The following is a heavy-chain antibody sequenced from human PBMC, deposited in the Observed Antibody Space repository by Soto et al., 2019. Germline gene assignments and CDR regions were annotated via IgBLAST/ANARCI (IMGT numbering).Heavy chain of an antibody. CDR3: ARSLSSGWYTNWFDP. D-gene: IGHD6-19*01. J-gene: IGHJ5*02. CDR2: ISSSGSTI. CDR1: GFTFSDYY. Sequence: GGSLRLSCAASGFTFSDYYMSWIRQAPGKELEWVSYISSSGSTIYYADSVKGRFTISRDNAKNSLYLQMNSLRAEDTAVYYCARSLSSGWYTNWFDPWGQGTLVTVSS. V-gene: IGHV3-11*01.